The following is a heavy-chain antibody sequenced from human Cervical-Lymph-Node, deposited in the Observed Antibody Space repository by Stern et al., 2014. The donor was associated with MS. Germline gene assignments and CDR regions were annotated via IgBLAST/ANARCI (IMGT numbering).Heavy chain of an antibody. V-gene: IGHV3-15*02. CDR3: TTYENSGSPYYYFDY. CDR2: IESLIHGGTT. CDR1: GFSFSNAR. Sequence: EVQLVESGGALVEPGGSLRLSCAASGFSFSNARMTWVRQIPGKGLEWVGGIESLIHGGTTEYATPKRGRFSISRDDSKNMLYLDVNNLQTEDTAVYYCTTYENSGSPYYYFDYWGQGTLVTVSS. J-gene: IGHJ4*02. D-gene: IGHD3-22*01.